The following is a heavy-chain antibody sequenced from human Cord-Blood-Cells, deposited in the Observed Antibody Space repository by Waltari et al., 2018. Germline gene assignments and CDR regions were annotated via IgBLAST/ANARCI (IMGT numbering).Heavy chain of an antibody. Sequence: QVQLVQSGAEVKKPGSSVKVSCKASGGTFSSYAISWVRSAPGPGLEWMGGIIPIFGTANYAQKFQGRVTITADKSTSTAYMELSSLRSEDTAVYYCASEAVAGTGWFDPWGQGTLVTVSS. J-gene: IGHJ5*02. CDR1: GGTFSSYA. CDR2: IIPIFGTA. D-gene: IGHD6-19*01. CDR3: ASEAVAGTGWFDP. V-gene: IGHV1-69*06.